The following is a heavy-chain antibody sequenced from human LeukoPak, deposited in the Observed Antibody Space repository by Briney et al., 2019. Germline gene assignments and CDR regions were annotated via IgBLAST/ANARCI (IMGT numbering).Heavy chain of an antibody. CDR2: MNPNSGNT. CDR1: GYTFTSYD. Sequence: GASVKVSCKASGYTFTSYDINWVRQATGQGLEWMGWMNPNSGNTGYAQKFQGRVTITRNTSISTAYMELSSLRSEDTAVYYCARGPSSERVVAAAYWFDPWGQGTLVTVSS. J-gene: IGHJ5*02. V-gene: IGHV1-8*03. D-gene: IGHD2-15*01. CDR3: ARGPSSERVVAAAYWFDP.